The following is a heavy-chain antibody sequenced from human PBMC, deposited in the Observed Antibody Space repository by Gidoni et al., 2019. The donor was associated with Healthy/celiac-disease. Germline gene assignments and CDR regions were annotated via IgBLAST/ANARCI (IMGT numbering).Heavy chain of an antibody. V-gene: IGHV3-21*01. J-gene: IGHJ3*02. CDR1: GFTFSSYS. CDR3: ARLIVVVPAAIRGAFDI. Sequence: EVQLVESGGGLVKPGGSLRLSCAASGFTFSSYSMNWVRQAPGKGLEWVSSISRSSSYIDYADSVKGRFTISRDNAKNSLYLQMNSLRAEDTAVYYGARLIVVVPAAIRGAFDIWGQGTMVTVSS. CDR2: ISRSSSYI. D-gene: IGHD2-2*01.